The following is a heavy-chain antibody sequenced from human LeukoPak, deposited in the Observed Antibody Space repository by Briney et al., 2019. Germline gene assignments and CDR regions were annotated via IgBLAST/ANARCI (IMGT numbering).Heavy chain of an antibody. V-gene: IGHV4-30-4*08. Sequence: SETLSLTCTVSAGSISSGDYYWSWIRQPPGKVLEWIGYIYYSGSTYYNPSLKSRVTISVDTSKNQFSLKLSSVTAADTAVYYCARDNWNDGPIDYWGQGTLVTVSS. J-gene: IGHJ4*02. CDR3: ARDNWNDGPIDY. CDR1: AGSISSGDYY. D-gene: IGHD1-1*01. CDR2: IYYSGST.